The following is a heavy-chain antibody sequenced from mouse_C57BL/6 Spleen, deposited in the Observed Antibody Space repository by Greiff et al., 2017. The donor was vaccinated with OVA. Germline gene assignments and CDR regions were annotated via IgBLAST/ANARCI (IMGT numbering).Heavy chain of an antibody. CDR2: ISDGGSYT. Sequence: EVMLVESGGGLVKPGGSLKLSCAASGFTFSSYAMSWVRQTPEKRLEWVATISDGGSYTYYPDNVKGRFTISRDNAKNNLYLQMSHLKSEDTAMYYCARGAKDYAMDYWGQGTSVTVSS. CDR1: GFTFSSYA. J-gene: IGHJ4*01. V-gene: IGHV5-4*03. CDR3: ARGAKDYAMDY.